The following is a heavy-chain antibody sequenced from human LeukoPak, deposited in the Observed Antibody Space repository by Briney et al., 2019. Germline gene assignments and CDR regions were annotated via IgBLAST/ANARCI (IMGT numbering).Heavy chain of an antibody. CDR2: IIPIFGTA. CDR3: ARGGDTAMPNDAFGI. J-gene: IGHJ3*02. D-gene: IGHD5-18*01. CDR1: GGTFSSYA. Sequence: GSSVKVSCKASGGTFSSYAISWVRQAPGQGLEWMGGIIPIFGTANYAQKFQGRVTITADESTSTAYMELSSLRSEDTAVYYCARGGDTAMPNDAFGIWGQGTMVTVSS. V-gene: IGHV1-69*01.